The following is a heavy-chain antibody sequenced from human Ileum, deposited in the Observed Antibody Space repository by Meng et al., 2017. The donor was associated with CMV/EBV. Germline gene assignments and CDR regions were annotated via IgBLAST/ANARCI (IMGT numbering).Heavy chain of an antibody. D-gene: IGHD6-13*01. CDR1: FTFSCYV. Sequence: FTFSCYVMHWVRQAPGRGLEWVAMISYDGTNKYYTDSVKGRFSISRDNSKNTLYLQMDTLRADDTAVYSCVRMYISSWSHHHYAMDVWGQGTTVTVSS. J-gene: IGHJ6*02. CDR3: VRMYISSWSHHHYAMDV. CDR2: ISYDGTNK. V-gene: IGHV3-30*04.